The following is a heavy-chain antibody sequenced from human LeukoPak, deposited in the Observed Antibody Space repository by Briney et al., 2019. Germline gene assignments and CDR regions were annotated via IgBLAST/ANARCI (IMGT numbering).Heavy chain of an antibody. Sequence: GGSLRLSCAASGFTFSSYSMNWVRQAPGKGLEWVSSISSSSSYIYYADSVKGRFTISRDNAKNSLYLQMNSLRAEDTAVYYYASNLGFGELSPDYWGQGTLVTVSS. J-gene: IGHJ4*02. D-gene: IGHD3-10*01. CDR2: ISSSSSYI. V-gene: IGHV3-21*01. CDR1: GFTFSSYS. CDR3: ASNLGFGELSPDY.